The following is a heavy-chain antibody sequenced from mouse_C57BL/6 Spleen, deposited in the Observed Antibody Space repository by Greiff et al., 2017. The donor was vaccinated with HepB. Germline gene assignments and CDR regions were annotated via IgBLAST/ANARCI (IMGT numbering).Heavy chain of an antibody. D-gene: IGHD1-1*01. CDR1: GFNINDYY. V-gene: IGHV14-2*01. CDR3: ARPQYYGSSPGGYCDD. J-gene: IGHJ2*01. Sequence: EVQLQQSGAELVKPGASVKLSCTASGFNINDYYMHWVKQRPEQGLEWIGRIDPEDGETKYAPKFQGKAPMTADTSSNTAYLQLSSLTSEDTAVYDWARPQYYGSSPGGYCDDWGQGTTLTVSS. CDR2: IDPEDGET.